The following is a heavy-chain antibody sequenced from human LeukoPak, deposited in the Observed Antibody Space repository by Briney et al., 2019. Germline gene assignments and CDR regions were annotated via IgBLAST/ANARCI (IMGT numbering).Heavy chain of an antibody. CDR2: IYTSGCT. Sequence: SQTLSLTCTVSGGSISSGSYYWSWIRQPAGKGLEWIGRIYTSGCTNYNPSLKSRPTIFVDTSNNQFSLTLSSVAAADTAVYYCARDEPDYYDSSGYDPNDAFDIWCQATMVTVAS. J-gene: IGHJ3*02. CDR1: GGSISSGSYY. CDR3: ARDEPDYYDSSGYDPNDAFDI. V-gene: IGHV4-61*02. D-gene: IGHD3-22*01.